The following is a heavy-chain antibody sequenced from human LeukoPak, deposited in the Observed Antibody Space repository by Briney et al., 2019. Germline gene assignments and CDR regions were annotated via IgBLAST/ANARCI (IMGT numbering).Heavy chain of an antibody. CDR2: VYSDGRRT. Sequence: GGSLRLSCAGSGFTLSSNWMYWVRQAPGKGLVWVSRVYSDGRRTNYADSVKGRFTISGDNAKNTHYLQMSSLRAEDTAVYYCKRRGRGGAFDIWGQGTMVTVSS. V-gene: IGHV3-74*01. CDR1: GFTLSSNW. D-gene: IGHD3-16*01. CDR3: KRRGRGGAFDI. J-gene: IGHJ3*02.